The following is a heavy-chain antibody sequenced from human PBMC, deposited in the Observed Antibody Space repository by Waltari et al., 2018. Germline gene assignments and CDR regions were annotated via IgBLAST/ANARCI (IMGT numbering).Heavy chain of an antibody. J-gene: IGHJ4*02. CDR2: INPNSGGT. CDR1: GYTFTGYF. Sequence: QVQLVQSGAEVKKPGASVKVSCKASGYTFTGYFIYWVRQAPGQGLEWMGRINPNSGGTNSAQKFQGRGTMTRDTSISTAYMELSRLRSDDTAVYYCASGEGSYDFWSGYYFDYWGQGTLVTVSS. V-gene: IGHV1-2*06. D-gene: IGHD3-3*01. CDR3: ASGEGSYDFWSGYYFDY.